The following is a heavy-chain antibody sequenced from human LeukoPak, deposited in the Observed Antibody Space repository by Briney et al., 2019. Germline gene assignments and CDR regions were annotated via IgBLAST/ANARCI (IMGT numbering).Heavy chain of an antibody. CDR1: GGSISSYY. V-gene: IGHV4-59*01. D-gene: IGHD4-17*01. Sequence: SETLSLTCTVSGGSISSYYWSWIRQPPGKGLEWIGYIYYSGSTNYNPSLKSRVTISVDTSKNQFSLKLSSVTAADTAVYYCARGDYGVAFDIWGQGTMVTVSS. J-gene: IGHJ3*02. CDR3: ARGDYGVAFDI. CDR2: IYYSGST.